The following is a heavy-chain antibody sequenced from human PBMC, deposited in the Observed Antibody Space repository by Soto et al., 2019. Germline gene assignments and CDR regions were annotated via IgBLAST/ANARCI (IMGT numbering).Heavy chain of an antibody. Sequence: EVQLEESGGGLVQPGGSLRLSCTASGVTFSSYSMVWVRQAPGKGLEWVSYISSSSSSIYYADSVKGRFTTSRDNATNSTYLQMNSLRVEDTGVYYSARELGFDAVARMDVWGQGTTVTVSS. D-gene: IGHD6-19*01. CDR3: ARELGFDAVARMDV. V-gene: IGHV3-48*01. J-gene: IGHJ6*02. CDR2: ISSSSSSI. CDR1: GVTFSSYS.